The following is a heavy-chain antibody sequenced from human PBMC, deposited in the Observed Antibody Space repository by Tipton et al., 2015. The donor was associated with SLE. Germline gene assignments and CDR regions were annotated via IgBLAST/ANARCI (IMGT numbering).Heavy chain of an antibody. CDR2: ISYDGTNE. D-gene: IGHD3-10*01. V-gene: IGHV3-30*04. CDR1: GFTFSTYA. J-gene: IGHJ6*03. CDR3: AKGPLGFGEPYYYYYYMDV. Sequence: SLRLSCAASGFTFSTYALHWVRQAPGKGLEWVAVISYDGTNEYYADSVKGRFTISRDNSKNTLYLQMNSLRAEDTAVYYCAKGPLGFGEPYYYYYYMDVWGKGTTVTVSS.